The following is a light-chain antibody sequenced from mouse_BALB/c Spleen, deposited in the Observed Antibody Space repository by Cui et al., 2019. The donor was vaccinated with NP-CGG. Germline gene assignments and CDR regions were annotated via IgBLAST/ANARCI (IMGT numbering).Light chain of an antibody. CDR1: TGAVTSSNY. Sequence: QAGFNQGSALTTSPGETVTLTCRSSTGAVTSSNYANWVQEKPDHLFTGLIGGTNNRAPGVPARFSGSLIGDKAALTITGAQTEDEAIYFCALWYSNHWVFGGGTKLTVL. CDR3: ALWYSNHWV. J-gene: IGLJ1*01. V-gene: IGLV1*01. CDR2: GTN.